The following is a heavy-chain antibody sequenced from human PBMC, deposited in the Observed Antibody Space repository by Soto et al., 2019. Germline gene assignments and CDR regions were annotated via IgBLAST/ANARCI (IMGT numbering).Heavy chain of an antibody. CDR1: GGSISSGGYY. J-gene: IGHJ4*02. Sequence: QVQLQESGPGLVKPSQTLSLTCTVSGGSISSGGYYWSWIRQHPGKGLEWIGYIYYSGSTYYNPSLKSRVTISVDTSKNHFSLKLSSVTAADTAVYYCARGSYYDSSGYYWNYFDYWGQGTLVTVSS. CDR3: ARGSYYDSSGYYWNYFDY. CDR2: IYYSGST. D-gene: IGHD3-22*01. V-gene: IGHV4-31*03.